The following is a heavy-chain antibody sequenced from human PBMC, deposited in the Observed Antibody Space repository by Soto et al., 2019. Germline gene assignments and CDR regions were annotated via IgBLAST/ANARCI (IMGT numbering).Heavy chain of an antibody. D-gene: IGHD6-19*01. CDR1: GFTFTNYC. Sequence: EVQLLESGGGLVRPGGSLTLSCAVSGFTFTNYCINWVLQAPGKGLEWVSSVSKSDYIYYAESVKGRFTISREKVRNSLSLQMDNLRAEDSAFYYCTREESIIIPAVADFWCQGTLVTVSS. CDR3: TREESIIIPAVADF. J-gene: IGHJ4*02. V-gene: IGHV3-21*01. CDR2: VSKSDYI.